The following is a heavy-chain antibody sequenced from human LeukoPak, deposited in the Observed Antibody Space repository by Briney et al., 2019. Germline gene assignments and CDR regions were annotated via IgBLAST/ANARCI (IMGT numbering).Heavy chain of an antibody. CDR1: VYTFTSYY. CDR2: INPSGGST. Sequence: GASVKDSCKASVYTFTSYYMHWVRQAPGQGLEWRGIINPSGGSTNTAQKFQGRVTMTRDQSTSTVYMELSSLRSEDTAVYYCARGKREAAAGTDYWGQGTLVTVSS. CDR3: ARGKREAAAGTDY. D-gene: IGHD6-13*01. V-gene: IGHV1-46*01. J-gene: IGHJ4*02.